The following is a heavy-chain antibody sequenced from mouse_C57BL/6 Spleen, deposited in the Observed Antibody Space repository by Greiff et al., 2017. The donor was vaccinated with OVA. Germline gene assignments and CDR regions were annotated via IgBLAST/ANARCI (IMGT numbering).Heavy chain of an antibody. CDR2: IYPGDGDT. V-gene: IGHV1-82*01. CDR1: GYAFSSFW. J-gene: IGHJ2*01. Sequence: QVQLQQSGPELVKPGASVKISCKASGYAFSSFWMNWVKQRPGKGLEWIGRIYPGDGDTNYNGKFKGKATLTADKSSSTAYMQLSSLTSEDSAVYFCARHYGSSYFDYWGQGTTLTVSS. CDR3: ARHYGSSYFDY. D-gene: IGHD1-1*01.